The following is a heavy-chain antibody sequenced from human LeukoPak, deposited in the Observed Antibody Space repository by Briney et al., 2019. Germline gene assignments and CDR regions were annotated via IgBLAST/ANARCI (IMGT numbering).Heavy chain of an antibody. J-gene: IGHJ6*03. V-gene: IGHV3-49*04. D-gene: IGHD1-26*01. CDR1: GFTFGDYA. CDR2: IRSKAYGGTT. CDR3: IRYRRRERTPYYYYYMDV. Sequence: GGSPRLSCTASGFTFGDYAMSWVRQAPGKGLEWVGFIRSKAYGGTTEYAASVKGRFTISRDDSKSIAYLQMNSLKTEDTAVYYCIRYRRRERTPYYYYYMDVWGKGTTVTISS.